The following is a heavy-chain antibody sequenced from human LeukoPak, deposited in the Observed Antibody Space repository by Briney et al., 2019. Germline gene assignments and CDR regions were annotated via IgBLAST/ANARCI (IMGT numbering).Heavy chain of an antibody. CDR3: ARDLGYCSGGSCRYFDY. CDR2: IKQDGSEK. CDR1: GFTFSSYW. Sequence: GGSLRLSCAASGFTFSSYWMSWVRQAPGKGLEWVANIKQDGSEKYYVDSVKGRFTISRDNAKNSLYLQMNSLRAEDTAVYYCARDLGYCSGGSCRYFDYWAREPWSPSPQ. V-gene: IGHV3-7*01. J-gene: IGHJ4*02. D-gene: IGHD2-15*01.